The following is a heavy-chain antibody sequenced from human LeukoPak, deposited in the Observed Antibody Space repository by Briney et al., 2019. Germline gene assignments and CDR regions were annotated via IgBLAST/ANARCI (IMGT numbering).Heavy chain of an antibody. CDR3: AREGSSGWPFGDY. CDR2: ISSSSSYI. Sequence: GGSLRLSCAASGFTFSSYSMNWVRQAPGKGLEWVSSISSSSSYIYYADSVKGRFTISRDNAKNSLHLQMNSLRAEDTAVYYCAREGSSGWPFGDYWGQGTLVTVSS. CDR1: GFTFSSYS. D-gene: IGHD6-19*01. V-gene: IGHV3-21*01. J-gene: IGHJ4*02.